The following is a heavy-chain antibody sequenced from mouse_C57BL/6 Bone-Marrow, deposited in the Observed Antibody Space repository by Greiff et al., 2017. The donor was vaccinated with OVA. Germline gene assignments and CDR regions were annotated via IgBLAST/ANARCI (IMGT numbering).Heavy chain of an antibody. CDR3: AILWDDFDY. Sequence: QVQLQQPGAVLAKPGASVKVSCKASGYTFTSYWMHWVKQRPGQGLEWIGSIHPSDSDTNYNQKFKGKATLTVDKSSSTAYMQLSSLTSEDSAVYYCAILWDDFDYWGQGTTLTVSS. V-gene: IGHV1-74*01. CDR2: IHPSDSDT. J-gene: IGHJ2*01. D-gene: IGHD4-1*01. CDR1: GYTFTSYW.